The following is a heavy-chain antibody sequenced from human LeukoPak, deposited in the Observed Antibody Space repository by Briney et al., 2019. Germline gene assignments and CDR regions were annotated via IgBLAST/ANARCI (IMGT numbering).Heavy chain of an antibody. CDR2: ISANGGST. Sequence: GGSLRLSCAASEFTFSTYAMSWVRQAPGKGLEWLSAISANGGSTYYADSVKGRFTISGDNSKNTSYLQMNSLRAEDTAVYYCARSKYTTGWYDYWSQGTLVTVSS. J-gene: IGHJ4*02. D-gene: IGHD6-19*01. CDR3: ARSKYTTGWYDY. V-gene: IGHV3-23*01. CDR1: EFTFSTYA.